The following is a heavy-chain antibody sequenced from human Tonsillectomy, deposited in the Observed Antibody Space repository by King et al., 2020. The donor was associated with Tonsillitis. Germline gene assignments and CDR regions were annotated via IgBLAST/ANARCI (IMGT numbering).Heavy chain of an antibody. CDR1: GGSISSSSYY. D-gene: IGHD2-2*01. CDR3: ASVCSSTSCYDNWFDP. J-gene: IGHJ5*02. V-gene: IGHV4-39*07. Sequence: LQLQESGPGLVKPSETLSLTCTVSGGSISSSSYYWGWIRQPPGKGLEWIGSIYYSGSTYYNPSLKSRVTISVDTSKNQFSLKLSSVTAADPAVYYCASVCSSTSCYDNWFDPWGQGTLVTVSS. CDR2: IYYSGST.